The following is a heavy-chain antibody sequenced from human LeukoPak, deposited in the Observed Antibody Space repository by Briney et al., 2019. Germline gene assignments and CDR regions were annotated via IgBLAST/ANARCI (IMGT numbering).Heavy chain of an antibody. D-gene: IGHD3-10*01. Sequence: GGSLRLSCAASGLTFSNAWMSWVRQAPGKGLEWVGRIKRKSDGGTTDYAAPVKGRFTISRDDSKSIAYLQMNSLKTEDTAVYYCTRVVVRGVVSYYYYYYYMDVWGKGTTVTISS. CDR1: GLTFSNAW. V-gene: IGHV3-15*01. J-gene: IGHJ6*03. CDR3: TRVVVRGVVSYYYYYYYMDV. CDR2: IKRKSDGGTT.